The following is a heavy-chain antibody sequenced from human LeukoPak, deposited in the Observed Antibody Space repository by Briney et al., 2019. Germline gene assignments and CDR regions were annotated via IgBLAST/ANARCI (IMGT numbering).Heavy chain of an antibody. CDR1: GGSISSYY. J-gene: IGHJ3*02. CDR3: AREAYYDILTGSDAFDI. Sequence: SETLSLTCTVSGGSISSYYWNWIRQPPGKGLEWIGNIYYSGSTNYNPSLKSRVTISVDMSKNQFSLKLSSVTAADTAVYYCAREAYYDILTGSDAFDIWGQGTMVTVSS. CDR2: IYYSGST. V-gene: IGHV4-59*12. D-gene: IGHD3-9*01.